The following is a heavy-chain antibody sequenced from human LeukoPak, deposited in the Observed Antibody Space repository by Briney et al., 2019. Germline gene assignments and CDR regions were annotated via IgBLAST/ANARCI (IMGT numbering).Heavy chain of an antibody. J-gene: IGHJ3*02. CDR1: GGSINNNIHY. CDR3: ARDREQQLVRFYNAFDI. Sequence: SETLSLTCTVSGGSINNNIHYWGWIRQPPGNGLEWIGTIFYSGQTYYNPSLKSRVTISVDTSKNQFSLKLRSVTAADTAVYYCARDREQQLVRFYNAFDIWGQGTVVTVSS. CDR2: IFYSGQT. D-gene: IGHD6-13*01. V-gene: IGHV4-39*07.